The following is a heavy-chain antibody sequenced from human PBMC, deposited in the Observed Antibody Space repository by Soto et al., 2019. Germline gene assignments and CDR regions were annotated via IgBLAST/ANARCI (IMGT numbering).Heavy chain of an antibody. CDR3: ARDGPAVAGNIDY. CDR2: ISYDGSNK. Sequence: QVQLVESGGGVVQPGRSLRLSCAASGFTFSSYAMHWVRQAPGKGLEWVAVISYDGSNKYYADSVKGRFTISRDNSKNTLYLQMNSLSAEDTAVYYCARDGPAVAGNIDYWGQGTLVTVSS. J-gene: IGHJ4*02. CDR1: GFTFSSYA. V-gene: IGHV3-30-3*01. D-gene: IGHD6-19*01.